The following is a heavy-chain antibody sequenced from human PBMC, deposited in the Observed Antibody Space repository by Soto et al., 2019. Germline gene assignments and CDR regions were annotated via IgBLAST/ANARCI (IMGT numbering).Heavy chain of an antibody. J-gene: IGHJ5*02. CDR2: INAGNGNT. D-gene: IGHD2-15*01. CDR3: ARDGCSGGSCYSWRYNWFDP. Sequence: ASVKVSFKASGYTFTSYAMHWLRQAPGQRLEWMGWINAGNGNTKYSQKFQGRVTITRDTSASTAYMELSSLRSEDTAVYYCARDGCSGGSCYSWRYNWFDPWGQGTLVTVSS. V-gene: IGHV1-3*01. CDR1: GYTFTSYA.